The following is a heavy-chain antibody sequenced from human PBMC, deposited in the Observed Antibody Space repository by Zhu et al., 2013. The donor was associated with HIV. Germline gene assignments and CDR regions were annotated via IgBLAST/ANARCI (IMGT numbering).Heavy chain of an antibody. V-gene: IGHV1-18*01. J-gene: IGHJ6*02. D-gene: IGHD3-3*01. CDR3: ARGELATDTIFGVVHHYYYYYGMDV. CDR1: GYTFTSYG. Sequence: QVQLVQSGAEVKKPGASVKVSCKASGYTFTSYGISWVRQAPGQGLEWMGWISAYNGNTNYAQKLQGRVTMTTDTSTSTAYMELRSLRSDDTAVYYCARGELATDTIFGVVHHYYYYYGMDVWGQGTTVTVSS. CDR2: ISAYNGNT.